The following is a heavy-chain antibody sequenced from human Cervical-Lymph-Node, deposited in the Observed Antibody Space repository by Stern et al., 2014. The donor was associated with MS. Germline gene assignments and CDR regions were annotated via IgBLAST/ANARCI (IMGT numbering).Heavy chain of an antibody. CDR3: ARGAEGEYSSSYGYYGMDV. D-gene: IGHD6-13*01. V-gene: IGHV1-69*01. J-gene: IGHJ6*02. Sequence: QVQLVQSGAEVKKPGSSVKVSCKASGGTFSSYAISWVRQAPGQGLEWMGGIIPIFGTATYAQKFKGRVTITADESTSTAYMESSSLRSEDTAGYYCARGAEGEYSSSYGYYGMDVWGQGTTVTVSS. CDR1: GGTFSSYA. CDR2: IIPIFGTA.